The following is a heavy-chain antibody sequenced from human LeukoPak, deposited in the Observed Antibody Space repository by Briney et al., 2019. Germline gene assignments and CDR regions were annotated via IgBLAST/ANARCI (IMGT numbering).Heavy chain of an antibody. V-gene: IGHV4-59*01. D-gene: IGHD1-26*01. Sequence: PSETLSLTCTVSGGSISSFYWTWIRQPPGRGLEWIGYIYYSGSTNYNPSLKSRVTMSVDTSKNQFSLKLSSVTAADTAVYYFASGSIVGVLWGWGQGTLVTVSS. CDR3: ASGSIVGVLWG. CDR1: GGSISSFY. J-gene: IGHJ4*02. CDR2: IYYSGST.